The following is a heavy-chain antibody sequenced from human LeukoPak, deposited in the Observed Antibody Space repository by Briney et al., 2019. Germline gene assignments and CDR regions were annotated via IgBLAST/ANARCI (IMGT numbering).Heavy chain of an antibody. Sequence: GGSLRPSCAASGFTVSSNYMSWVRQAPGKGLEWVSVIYSGGSTYYADSVKGRFTISRDNSKNTLYLQMNSLRAEDTAVYYCARVIMDDFWSGYYDYWGQGTLVTVSS. CDR2: IYSGGST. J-gene: IGHJ4*02. V-gene: IGHV3-66*02. D-gene: IGHD3-3*01. CDR3: ARVIMDDFWSGYYDY. CDR1: GFTVSSNY.